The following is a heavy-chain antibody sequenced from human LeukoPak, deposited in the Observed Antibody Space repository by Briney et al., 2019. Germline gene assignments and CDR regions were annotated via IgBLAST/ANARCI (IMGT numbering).Heavy chain of an antibody. CDR1: GFTFSSYW. CDR2: IKQDGSEK. J-gene: IGHJ4*02. CDR3: ARDPKYSSSWYGDWYFDY. Sequence: GGSLGLSCAASGFTFSSYWMSWVRQAPGKGLEWVANIKQDGSEKYYVDSVKGRFTISRDNAKNSLYLQMNSLRAEDTAVYYCARDPKYSSSWYGDWYFDYWGQGTLVTVSS. V-gene: IGHV3-7*01. D-gene: IGHD6-13*01.